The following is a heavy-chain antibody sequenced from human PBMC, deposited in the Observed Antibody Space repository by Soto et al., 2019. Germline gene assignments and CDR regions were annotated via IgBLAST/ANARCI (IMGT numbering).Heavy chain of an antibody. Sequence: GGSLRLSCAASGFTFSSYGMHWVRQAPGKGLEWVAVIWYDGSNKYYADSVKGRFTISRDNSKNTLYLQMNSLRAEDTAVYYCARAGNWNSIDYFDYWGQGTLVTVSS. V-gene: IGHV3-33*01. D-gene: IGHD1-7*01. CDR1: GFTFSSYG. CDR3: ARAGNWNSIDYFDY. CDR2: IWYDGSNK. J-gene: IGHJ4*02.